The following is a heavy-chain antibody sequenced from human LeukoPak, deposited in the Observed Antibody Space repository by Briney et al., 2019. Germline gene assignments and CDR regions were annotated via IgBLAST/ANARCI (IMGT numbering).Heavy chain of an antibody. V-gene: IGHV1-2*02. J-gene: IGHJ4*02. CDR1: GYTFTGYY. CDR2: INPNTGGT. Sequence: GASVKVSCKTSGYTFTGYYMHWVRQAPGQGLEWMGWINPNTGGTNYAQKFQGRVTMTGDTSISTAYMELSSLKSDDTAMYYCARAPMIVVVFPPRLDFWGKGTLVTVSS. CDR3: ARAPMIVVVFPPRLDF. D-gene: IGHD3-22*01.